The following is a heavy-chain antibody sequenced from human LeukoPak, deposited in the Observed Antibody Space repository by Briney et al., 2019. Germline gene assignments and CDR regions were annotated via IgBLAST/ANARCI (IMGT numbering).Heavy chain of an antibody. CDR1: GYTFTSYY. CDR2: INPSGGST. V-gene: IGHV1-46*01. CDR3: ARGVEGNYCDSSGYMV. Sequence: GASVKVSCKASGYTFTSYYMHWVRQAPGQGLEWMGIINPSGGSTSYAQKFQGRVTMTRDTSTSTVHMELSSLRSEDTAVYYCARGVEGNYCDSSGYMVWGQGTLVTVSS. J-gene: IGHJ4*02. D-gene: IGHD3-22*01.